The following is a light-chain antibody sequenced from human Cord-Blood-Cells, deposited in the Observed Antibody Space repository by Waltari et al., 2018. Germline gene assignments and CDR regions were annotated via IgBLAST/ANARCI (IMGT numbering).Light chain of an antibody. CDR2: DVI. Sequence: QSALTQPASVSGSPGQSITISCTGTSSDVGGSNYVSWYQHHPGKAPKLMIYDVINRPSGVSNRFSGSKSGNTASLTISGLQAEDEADYYCSSYTSSSTLVFGTGTKVTVL. CDR1: SSDVGGSNY. V-gene: IGLV2-14*03. J-gene: IGLJ1*01. CDR3: SSYTSSSTLV.